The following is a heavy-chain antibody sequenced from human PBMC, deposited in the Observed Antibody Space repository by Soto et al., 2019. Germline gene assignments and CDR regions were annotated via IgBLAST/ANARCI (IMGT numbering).Heavy chain of an antibody. V-gene: IGHV4-59*01. CDR3: ARTDSGSYGDHFDY. D-gene: IGHD1-26*01. J-gene: IGHJ4*02. CDR1: GGSISSYY. CDR2: IYDSGST. Sequence: SETLSLTCTVSGGSISSYYWSWIRQPPGKGLEWIGYIYDSGSTNYNPSLKSRVTISVDTSKNQFSLKLSSVTAADTAVYYCARTDSGSYGDHFDYWGQGALVTVSS.